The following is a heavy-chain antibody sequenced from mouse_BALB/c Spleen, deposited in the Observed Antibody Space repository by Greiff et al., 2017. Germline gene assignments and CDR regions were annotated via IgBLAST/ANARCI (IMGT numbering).Heavy chain of an antibody. J-gene: IGHJ2*01. Sequence: QVQLQQPGAEQVKPGASVKLSCKASGYTFTSYWMHWVKQRPGQGLEWIGEINPSNGRTNYNEKFKSKATLTVDKSSSTAYMQLSSLTSEDSAVYYCAKLEGDYFDYWGQGTTLTVSS. CDR2: INPSNGRT. D-gene: IGHD4-1*01. V-gene: IGHV1S81*02. CDR3: AKLEGDYFDY. CDR1: GYTFTSYW.